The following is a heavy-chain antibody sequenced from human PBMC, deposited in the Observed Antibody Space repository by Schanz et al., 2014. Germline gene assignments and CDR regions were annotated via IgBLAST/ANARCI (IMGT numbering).Heavy chain of an antibody. D-gene: IGHD3-3*01. J-gene: IGHJ4*02. CDR2: IRYDGSKK. Sequence: QVQLVESGGCVAQPGGSLRLSCAASGFSFSGYGMHWVRQAPGKGLEWVTFIRYDGSKKYYVDSVKGRFTISRDNSKNTLYLQMNSLRAEDTAVYYCAKCDFWSGWYFDYWGQGTLVTVSS. CDR1: GFSFSGYG. V-gene: IGHV3-30*02. CDR3: AKCDFWSGWYFDY.